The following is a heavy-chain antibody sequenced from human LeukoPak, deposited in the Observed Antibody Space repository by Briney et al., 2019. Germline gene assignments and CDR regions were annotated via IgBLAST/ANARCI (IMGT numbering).Heavy chain of an antibody. Sequence: GGSLTLSCAASGFTFSNSAMCWVRQAPGKGLEWVSGISRGGGSTYYADSVKGRFTISRDTSIDTLYLQMNSLRAEDTAVYYCAKEVRPNDYWGQGTLVTVSS. CDR1: GFTFSNSA. CDR2: ISRGGGST. V-gene: IGHV3-23*01. D-gene: IGHD1-1*01. J-gene: IGHJ4*02. CDR3: AKEVRPNDY.